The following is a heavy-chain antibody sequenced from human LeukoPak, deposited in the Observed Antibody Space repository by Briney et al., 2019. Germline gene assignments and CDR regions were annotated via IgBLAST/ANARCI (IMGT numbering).Heavy chain of an antibody. D-gene: IGHD1-1*01. V-gene: IGHV4-34*01. J-gene: IGHJ4*02. CDR1: GGSFSGYY. Sequence: SETLSLTCAVYGGSFSGYYWSWIRQPPGKGLEWIGSIYHSGSTYYNPSLKSRVTISVDTSKNQFSLKLSSVTAADTAVYYCARPNWNDLHFDYWGQGTLVTVSS. CDR2: IYHSGST. CDR3: ARPNWNDLHFDY.